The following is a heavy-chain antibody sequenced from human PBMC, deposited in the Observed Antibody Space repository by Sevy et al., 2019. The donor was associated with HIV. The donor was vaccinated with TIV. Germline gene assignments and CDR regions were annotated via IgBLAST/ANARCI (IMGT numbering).Heavy chain of an antibody. CDR1: GYTFTSNY. D-gene: IGHD6-13*01. J-gene: IGHJ6*02. CDR2: INPSGVSA. CDR3: ARDRAAAGKKYYYYGMDV. Sequence: ASVKVSCKASGYTFTSNYMHWVRQAPGQGLEWMGIINPSGVSASYAQKFQGRVTVTRDRSTSTVYMELSSLSSEDTAVYYCARDRAAAGKKYYYYGMDVWGQGTTVTVSS. V-gene: IGHV1-46*01.